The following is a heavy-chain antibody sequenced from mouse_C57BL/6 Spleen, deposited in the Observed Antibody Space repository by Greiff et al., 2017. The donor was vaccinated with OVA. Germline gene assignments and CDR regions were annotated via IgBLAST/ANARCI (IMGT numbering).Heavy chain of an antibody. CDR3: ARDGSSYDAMDY. CDR1: GYTFTSYW. J-gene: IGHJ4*01. CDR2: IYPGSGST. V-gene: IGHV1-55*01. D-gene: IGHD1-1*01. Sequence: QVQLQQPGAELVKPGASVKMSCKASGYTFTSYWITWVKQRPGQGLEWIGDIYPGSGSTNYNEKFKSKATLTVDTSSSTAYMQLSSLTSEDSAVDYCARDGSSYDAMDYWGQGTSVTVSS.